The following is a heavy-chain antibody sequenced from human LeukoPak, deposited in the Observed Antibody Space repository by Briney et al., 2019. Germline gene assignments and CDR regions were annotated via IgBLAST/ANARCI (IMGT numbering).Heavy chain of an antibody. CDR2: INSDGSDT. CDR3: ARAGYSGSYVDAFDI. Sequence: GGSLRLSCAASGFTFSSYWMYWVRQAPGKGLVWVSRINSDGSDTSYADSVQGRFTISRDNAKNSLYLQMNSLRAEDTAVYYCARAGYSGSYVDAFDIWGQGTMVTVSS. D-gene: IGHD1-26*01. V-gene: IGHV3-74*01. J-gene: IGHJ3*02. CDR1: GFTFSSYW.